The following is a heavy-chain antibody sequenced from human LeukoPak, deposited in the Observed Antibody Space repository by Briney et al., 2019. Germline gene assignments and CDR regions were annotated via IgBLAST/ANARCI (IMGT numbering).Heavy chain of an antibody. CDR2: IIPIFGTA. CDR1: GGTFSSYA. Sequence: SVKVSCKASGGTFSSYAISWVRQAPGQGLEWMGGIIPIFGTANYAQKFQGRVTITTDESTSTAYMELSSLRSEDTAVYYCAREGYCSSTSCALDYWGQGTLVTVSS. CDR3: AREGYCSSTSCALDY. V-gene: IGHV1-69*05. J-gene: IGHJ4*02. D-gene: IGHD2-2*01.